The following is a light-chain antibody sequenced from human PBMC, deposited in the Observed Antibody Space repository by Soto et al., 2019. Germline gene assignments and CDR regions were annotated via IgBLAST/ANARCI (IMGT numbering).Light chain of an antibody. CDR3: QHYHNLWT. Sequence: EIVMTQSPATLSVSPGERATLSCTASHYIYSNVAWSQQRPGQAPRLLIYRASTRATSTPARVSGSGSGTEFTLTITMLQSEDFALYYCQHYHNLWTFGQGTEVEIK. V-gene: IGKV3-15*01. CDR1: HYIYSN. CDR2: RAS. J-gene: IGKJ1*01.